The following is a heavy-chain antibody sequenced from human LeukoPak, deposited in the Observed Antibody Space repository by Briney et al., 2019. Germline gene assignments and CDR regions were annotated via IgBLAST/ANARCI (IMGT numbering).Heavy chain of an antibody. V-gene: IGHV3-9*03. Sequence: PGRSLRLSCAASGFTFAGYAMHWVRQAPGKGLEWVSGISWSSGSIDYANSVRGRFTISRDNAKNSLYLRMNSLRAEDMALYYCAKDSETAMSYYFVSWGEGTLVTVPS. J-gene: IGHJ4*02. CDR3: AKDSETAMSYYFVS. CDR1: GFTFAGYA. CDR2: ISWSSGSI. D-gene: IGHD5-18*01.